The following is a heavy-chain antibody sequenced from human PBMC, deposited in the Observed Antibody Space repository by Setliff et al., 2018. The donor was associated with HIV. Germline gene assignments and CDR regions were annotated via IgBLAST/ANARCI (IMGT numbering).Heavy chain of an antibody. CDR3: AGSWSGYPLSFGY. Sequence: SETLSLTCTVSGGSISSSSYYWSWIRQPPGKGLGWIGSIYHSGSTYYNPSLKSRVTISVDTSKNQFSLKLSSVTAADTAVYYCAGSWSGYPLSFGYWGQGTLVTVSS. D-gene: IGHD3-3*01. CDR2: IYHSGST. J-gene: IGHJ4*02. V-gene: IGHV4-39*07. CDR1: GGSISSSSYY.